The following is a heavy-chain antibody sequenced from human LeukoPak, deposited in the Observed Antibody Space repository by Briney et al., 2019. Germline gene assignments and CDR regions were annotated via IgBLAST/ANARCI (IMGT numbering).Heavy chain of an antibody. CDR3: ARSYCSSGSCHVDY. CDR1: GFTFSTYA. J-gene: IGHJ4*02. Sequence: PGGSLRLSCAVSGFTFSTYAMHWVRQAPGKGLEWVALISYDGNNKYHADSVKGRFTIPRDNSKNTLYLQMNSLRAEDTAVYYCARSYCSSGSCHVDYWGQGTLVTVSS. CDR2: ISYDGNNK. D-gene: IGHD2-15*01. V-gene: IGHV3-30*04.